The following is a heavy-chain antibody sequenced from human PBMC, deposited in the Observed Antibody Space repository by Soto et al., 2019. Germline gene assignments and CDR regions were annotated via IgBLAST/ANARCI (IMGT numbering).Heavy chain of an antibody. CDR2: INGPGDDT. CDR3: ATKDQSHPAWGKSPLD. J-gene: IGHJ3*01. V-gene: IGHV3-23*01. Sequence: GGSXRLSWSSAVCSFHNYAMSLVRHAPGKGLEWVSSINGPGDDTYYADSVKGRFTISRDNSKNTLYLQMNSLRAEDTALYYCATKDQSHPAWGKSPLDWGKGTMVTVSS. D-gene: IGHD3-16*01. CDR1: VCSFHNYA.